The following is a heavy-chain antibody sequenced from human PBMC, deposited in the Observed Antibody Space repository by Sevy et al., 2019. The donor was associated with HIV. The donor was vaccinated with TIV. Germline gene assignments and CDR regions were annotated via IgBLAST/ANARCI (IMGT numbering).Heavy chain of an antibody. Sequence: GGSLRLSCAASGFIFSGYGMSWVRQAPGQGLEWVSAISGSGGSTYYADSVKGRFTISRDTLRNTLYLQMNSLRAEDTAVYYCAKDRITAARFQHWGQGTLVTVSS. J-gene: IGHJ1*01. CDR1: GFIFSGYG. CDR2: ISGSGGST. V-gene: IGHV3-23*01. CDR3: AKDRITAARFQH. D-gene: IGHD6-13*01.